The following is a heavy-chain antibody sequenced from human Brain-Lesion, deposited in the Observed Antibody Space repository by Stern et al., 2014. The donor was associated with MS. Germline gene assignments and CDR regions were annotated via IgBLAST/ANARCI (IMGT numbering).Heavy chain of an antibody. CDR2: IKANGTEK. Sequence: VQLVESGGGLVQPGGSLTISCTAAGFTFGNYWMTWVRQAPGKGLEWVANIKANGTEKNYVDSVKGRFTISRDNAMNSLYLQMNRLRGEDTARYYCARVYNTIYGIVTQRGSGMDVWGQGTTVIVSS. CDR3: ARVYNTIYGIVTQRGSGMDV. V-gene: IGHV3-7*01. CDR1: GFTFGNYW. J-gene: IGHJ6*02. D-gene: IGHD3-3*01.